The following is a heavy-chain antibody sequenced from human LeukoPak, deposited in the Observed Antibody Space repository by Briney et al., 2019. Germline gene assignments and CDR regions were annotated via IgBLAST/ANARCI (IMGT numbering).Heavy chain of an antibody. J-gene: IGHJ6*02. V-gene: IGHV3-23*01. CDR1: GFTFSSYA. CDR3: AKVDSCSSTSCYYYYYGMDV. Sequence: GGSLRLSCAASGFTFSSYAMSWVRQAPGKGLEWVSAISGSGGSTYYADSVKGRFTISRDNSKNTLYLQMNSLRAEDTAVYYCAKVDSCSSTSCYYYYYGMDVWGQGTTVTVSS. CDR2: ISGSGGST. D-gene: IGHD2-2*01.